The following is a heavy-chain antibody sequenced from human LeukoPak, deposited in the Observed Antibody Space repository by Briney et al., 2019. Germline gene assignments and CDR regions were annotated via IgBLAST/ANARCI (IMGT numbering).Heavy chain of an antibody. V-gene: IGHV1-18*01. J-gene: IGHJ4*02. CDR1: GYTFTSYG. CDR2: INAYNGNT. CDR3: ARYYDSSGADY. Sequence: ASVKVSSKASGYTFTSYGISWVRQAPGQGLEWMGWINAYNGNTNYAQKLQGRVTMTTDTSTSTAYMELRSLRSEDTAVYYCARYYDSSGADYWGQGALVTVSS. D-gene: IGHD3-22*01.